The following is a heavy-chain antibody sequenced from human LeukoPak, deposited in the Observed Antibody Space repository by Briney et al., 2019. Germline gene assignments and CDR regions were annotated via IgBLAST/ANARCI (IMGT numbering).Heavy chain of an antibody. Sequence: GRSLRLSCAASGFTFSSYAMSWVRQAPGKGLEWVAVIWFDGTTKFYGDSVTGRFTISRDNSKKTLYLQMNTLRVDDTAVYYCARDLQGREDAAVGDYWGQGTRVIVSS. CDR1: GFTFSSYA. V-gene: IGHV3-33*08. CDR2: IWFDGTTK. CDR3: ARDLQGREDAAVGDY. D-gene: IGHD6-19*01. J-gene: IGHJ4*02.